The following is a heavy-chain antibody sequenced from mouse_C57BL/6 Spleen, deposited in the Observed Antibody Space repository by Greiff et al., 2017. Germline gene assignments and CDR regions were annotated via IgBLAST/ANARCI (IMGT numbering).Heavy chain of an antibody. Sequence: QVQLQQPGAELVRPGSSVKLSCKASGYTFTSYWMHWVKQRPIQGLEWIGNIDPSDSETHYNQKFKDKATLTVDKSSSTAYMQLSSLTSEDSAVYYCARKGSYYAMGYWGQGTSVTVSS. CDR2: IDPSDSET. CDR1: GYTFTSYW. V-gene: IGHV1-52*01. D-gene: IGHD1-1*01. CDR3: ARKGSYYAMGY. J-gene: IGHJ4*01.